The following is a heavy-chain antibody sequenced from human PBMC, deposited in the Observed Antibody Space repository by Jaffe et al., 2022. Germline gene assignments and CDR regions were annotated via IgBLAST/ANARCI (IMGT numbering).Heavy chain of an antibody. J-gene: IGHJ5*02. CDR1: GYTFTSYA. V-gene: IGHV1-3*01. Sequence: QVQLVQSGAEVKKPGASVKVSCKASGYTFTSYAMHWVRQAPGQRLEWMGWINAGNGNTKYSQKFQGRVTITRDTSASTAYMELSSLRSEDTAVYYCARDHPLYYDILTGYYLRGWFDPWGQGTLVTVSS. D-gene: IGHD3-9*01. CDR2: INAGNGNT. CDR3: ARDHPLYYDILTGYYLRGWFDP.